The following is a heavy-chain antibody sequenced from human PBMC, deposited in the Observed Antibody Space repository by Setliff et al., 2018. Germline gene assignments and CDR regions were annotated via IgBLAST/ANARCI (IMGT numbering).Heavy chain of an antibody. Sequence: ASVKVSCKASGYTFTNYGISWVRQAPGQGLEWMGYIKSYNGDTYFARNLQGRLSMTTDASSSTAYMELTSLRSDDTAMYYCARVESMARGKNILRHFDYWGQGIQVTVSS. V-gene: IGHV1-18*01. CDR3: ARVESMARGKNILRHFDY. CDR2: IKSYNGDT. CDR1: GYTFTNYG. J-gene: IGHJ4*02. D-gene: IGHD2-8*01.